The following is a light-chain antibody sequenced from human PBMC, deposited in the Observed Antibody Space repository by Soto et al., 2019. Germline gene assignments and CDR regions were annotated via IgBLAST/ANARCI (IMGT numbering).Light chain of an antibody. CDR3: MQAKRAYT. CDR1: QSLVHSDGNTY. CDR2: MIS. J-gene: IGKJ2*01. Sequence: DIVLTQTTLSSPVTLGQPASISCRSSQSLVHSDGNTYLTWLQQRPGQPPRLLIYMISNRFSGVPDRFSGSEAGTEFALKISREEADDVGVYYCMQAKRAYTFGQGTKLEIK. V-gene: IGKV2-24*01.